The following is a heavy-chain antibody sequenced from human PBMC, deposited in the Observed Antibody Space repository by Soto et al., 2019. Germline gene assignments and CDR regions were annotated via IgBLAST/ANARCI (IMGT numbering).Heavy chain of an antibody. CDR2: IXXEGSEK. Sequence: GGSLRLSCAASGFTFSSYWMSWVRQAPGKGLEWVANIXXEGSEKYYVDSVKGRFTISRDNAKNSLYLQMNSLRAEDTAVYYCARDHITMVRGVIMEENFDYWGQGTLVTVSS. D-gene: IGHD3-10*01. CDR3: ARDHITMVRGVIMEENFDY. J-gene: IGHJ4*02. V-gene: IGHV3-7*01. CDR1: GFTFSSYW.